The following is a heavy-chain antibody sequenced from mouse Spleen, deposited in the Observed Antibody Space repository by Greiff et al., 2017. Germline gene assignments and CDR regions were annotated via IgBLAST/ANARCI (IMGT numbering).Heavy chain of an antibody. CDR1: GYTFTDYN. V-gene: IGHV1-22*01. CDR3: AKSYDGYYLYYSDY. Sequence: EVKLQESGPELVKPGASVKMSCKASGYTFTDYNMHWVKQSHGKSLEWIGYINPNNGGTSYNQKFKGKATLTVNKSSSTAYMELRSLTSEDSAVYYCAKSYDGYYLYYSDYWGQGTTLTVSS. D-gene: IGHD2-3*01. J-gene: IGHJ2*01. CDR2: INPNNGGT.